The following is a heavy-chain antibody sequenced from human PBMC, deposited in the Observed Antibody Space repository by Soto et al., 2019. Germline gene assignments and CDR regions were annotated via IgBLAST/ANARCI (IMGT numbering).Heavy chain of an antibody. J-gene: IGHJ6*03. Sequence: PSETLSLTCTVSCGSISSSSYYWGWIRQPPGKGLEWIGSIYYSGSTYYNPSLKSRVTISVDTSKNQFSLKLSSVTAADTAVYYCARHTNVFNYYYYYMDVWGKGTTVT. CDR3: ARHTNVFNYYYYYMDV. D-gene: IGHD1-1*01. V-gene: IGHV4-39*01. CDR2: IYYSGST. CDR1: CGSISSSSYY.